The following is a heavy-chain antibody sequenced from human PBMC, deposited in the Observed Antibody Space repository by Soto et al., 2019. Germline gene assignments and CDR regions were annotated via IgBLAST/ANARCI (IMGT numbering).Heavy chain of an antibody. CDR3: ARQYYFGSGSYYNRPFAF. CDR1: GGSISSSSYY. CDR2: IYYSGNT. J-gene: IGHJ4*02. V-gene: IGHV4-39*01. D-gene: IGHD3-10*01. Sequence: QLQLQESGPGLVKPSETLSLTCTVSGGSISSSSYYWGWIRQPPGKGLEWIGSIYYSGNTYYNPSLKSRVTTSVDTAKPQSSLNLSSVPAADTAVYYCARQYYFGSGSYYNRPFAFWGQGTLVTVS.